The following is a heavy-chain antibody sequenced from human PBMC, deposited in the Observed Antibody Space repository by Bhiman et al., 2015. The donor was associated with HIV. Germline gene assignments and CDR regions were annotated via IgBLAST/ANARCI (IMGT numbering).Heavy chain of an antibody. CDR3: ARDRPTLSYYDSSSYSPLDY. J-gene: IGHJ4*02. CDR2: ISSSGSKI. CDR1: GFAFSTYK. Sequence: EGQLVESGGGLAYPGGSLRLSCVASGFAFSTYKMNWVRQAPGKGLEWVSYISSSGSKIYYADSVKGRFTISRDNTKNSLYLQMNNLRVEDTATYYCARDRPTLSYYDSSSYSPLDYWGQGTLVTVSS. D-gene: IGHD3-22*01. V-gene: IGHV3-48*03.